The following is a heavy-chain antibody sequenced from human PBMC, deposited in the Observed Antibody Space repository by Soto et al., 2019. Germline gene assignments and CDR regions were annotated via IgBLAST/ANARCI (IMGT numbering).Heavy chain of an antibody. CDR1: GYIFTAYY. D-gene: IGHD3-10*01. J-gene: IGHJ5*01. CDR3: ARAANHVSGTMNFDS. V-gene: IGHV1-2*02. CDR2: INANSGAT. Sequence: ASVKVSCKASGYIFTAYYIHWVRQAPGQGLEWMGWINANSGATNYAQKFQGRVTMTRDTSITTAYMDLSRLRSDDTAVYYCARAANHVSGTMNFDSWGQGAQVTVAS.